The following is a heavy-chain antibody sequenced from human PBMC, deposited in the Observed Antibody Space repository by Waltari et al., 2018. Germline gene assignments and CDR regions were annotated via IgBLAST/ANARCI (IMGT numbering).Heavy chain of an antibody. V-gene: IGHV4-31*03. CDR1: VGSISSGGYY. J-gene: IGHJ6*02. D-gene: IGHD3-3*01. CDR3: ARDQRGSYDFGSGYYGRYYYYGMDV. Sequence: QVQLQESGPGLVKPSQTLSLTCTVSVGSISSGGYYWSWIRQHPGKGREWIGYKYCSGSPYYNPSLKSRVTIAGDTSNNQFSLKLSSVTAADTALYYCARDQRGSYDFGSGYYGRYYYYGMDVWGQGTTVTVSS. CDR2: KYCSGSP.